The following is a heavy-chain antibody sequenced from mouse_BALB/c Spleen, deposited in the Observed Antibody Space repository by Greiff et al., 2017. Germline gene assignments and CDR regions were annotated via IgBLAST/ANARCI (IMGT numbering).Heavy chain of an antibody. CDR1: GFTFTDYY. CDR2: IRNKANGYTT. V-gene: IGHV7-3*02. J-gene: IGHJ4*01. D-gene: IGHD1-1*02. CDR3: AREGGYYAMDY. Sequence: EVQRVESGGGLVQPGGSLRLSCATSGFTFTDYYMSWVRQPPGKALEWLGFIRNKANGYTTEYSASVKGRFTISRDNSQSILYLQMNTLRAEDSATYYCAREGGYYAMDYWGQGTSVTVSS.